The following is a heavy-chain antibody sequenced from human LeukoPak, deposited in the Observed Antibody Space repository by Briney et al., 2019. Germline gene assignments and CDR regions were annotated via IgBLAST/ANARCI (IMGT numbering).Heavy chain of an antibody. D-gene: IGHD4-11*01. J-gene: IGHJ5*02. V-gene: IGHV4-28*03. CDR1: GYSISSSSW. Sequence: PSDTLSLTCAVSGYSISSSSWWGWIRQHPGKGLEWIGYIYYSGSTYYNPSLKSRVTISVDTSKNQFSLKLSSVTAADTAVYYCARGFGDYSNYFNWFDPWGQGTLVTVSS. CDR2: IYYSGST. CDR3: ARGFGDYSNYFNWFDP.